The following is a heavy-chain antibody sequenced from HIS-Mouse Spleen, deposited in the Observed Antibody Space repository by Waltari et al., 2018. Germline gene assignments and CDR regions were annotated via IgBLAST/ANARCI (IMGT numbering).Heavy chain of an antibody. Sequence: QVQLQESGPGLVKPSETLSLTCTVSGGSISSYYWSWNRQPPGKGLEWIGYIYYSGSTNYNPSLKSRVTISVDTSKNQFSLKLSSVTAAETAVYYCARENLAYSSGWYWFDPWGQGTLVTVSS. D-gene: IGHD6-19*01. CDR3: ARENLAYSSGWYWFDP. CDR1: GGSISSYY. V-gene: IGHV4-59*01. J-gene: IGHJ5*02. CDR2: IYYSGST.